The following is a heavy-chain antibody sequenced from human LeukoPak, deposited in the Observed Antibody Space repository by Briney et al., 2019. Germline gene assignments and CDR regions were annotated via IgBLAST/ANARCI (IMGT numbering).Heavy chain of an antibody. CDR2: ISSSGSTI. D-gene: IGHD6-19*01. CDR1: GFTFSDYY. Sequence: GGSLRLSCAASGFTFSDYYMSWIRQAPGKGLEWVSYISSSGSTIYYADSVKGRFTISRDNAKNSLYLQMNSLRAEDTAVYYCARYMSSGWYFWVDYWGQGTLVTVSS. J-gene: IGHJ4*02. V-gene: IGHV3-11*01. CDR3: ARYMSSGWYFWVDY.